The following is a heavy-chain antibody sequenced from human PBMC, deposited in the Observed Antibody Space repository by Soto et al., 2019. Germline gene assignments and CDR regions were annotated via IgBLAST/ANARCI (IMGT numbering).Heavy chain of an antibody. CDR3: ARAHAPTLPFDY. CDR1: GGSIRNVY. D-gene: IGHD2-15*01. V-gene: IGHV4-59*01. CDR2: IFHSGNA. Sequence: PSLTCTVSGGSIRNVYWSWMRRAPGKGLEWIGFIFHSGNAKYNPSLKRRVTISVDTSKNQFSLSLDSVTAADTAGYFCARAHAPTLPFDYWGQGTLVTVSS. J-gene: IGHJ4*01.